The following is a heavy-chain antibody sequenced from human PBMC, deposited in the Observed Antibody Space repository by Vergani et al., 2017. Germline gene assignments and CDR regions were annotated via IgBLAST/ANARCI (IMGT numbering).Heavy chain of an antibody. Sequence: EVQLLESGGGLVQPGGSLRLSCAASGFTFSSYAMSWVRQAPGKGLEWVPAISGSGGSTYYADSVKGRFTISRDNSKNTLYLQMNSLRAEDTAVYYCAKSGILTGYYIPYYYYYYMDVWGKGTTVTVSS. D-gene: IGHD3-9*01. CDR1: GFTFSSYA. J-gene: IGHJ6*03. V-gene: IGHV3-23*01. CDR2: ISGSGGST. CDR3: AKSGILTGYYIPYYYYYYMDV.